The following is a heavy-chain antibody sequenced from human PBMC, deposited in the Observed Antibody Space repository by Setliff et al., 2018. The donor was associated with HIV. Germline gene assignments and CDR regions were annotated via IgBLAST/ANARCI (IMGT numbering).Heavy chain of an antibody. J-gene: IGHJ3*02. CDR1: GGSFSGYY. Sequence: SETLSLTCGVYGGSFSGYYWSWIRQPPGKGLEWIGEINHSGSTNYNPSLKSRVTISVDTSKNQFSLKLTSVTAADTAVYYCARGRDFAGHDAYDIWGQGTMVTVSS. CDR3: ARGRDFAGHDAYDI. D-gene: IGHD2-21*02. CDR2: INHSGST. V-gene: IGHV4-34*01.